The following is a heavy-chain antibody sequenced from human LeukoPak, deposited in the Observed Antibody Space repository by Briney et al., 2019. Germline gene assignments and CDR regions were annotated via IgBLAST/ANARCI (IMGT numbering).Heavy chain of an antibody. V-gene: IGHV1-8*01. Sequence: ASVKVSCKASGYTFTSYDINWVRQATGQGLEWMGWMNPNSGNTGYAQKFQGRVTMTRNTSISTAYMELSSLRSEDTAVYYCARVLVGAIWFDPWGQGTLVTVSS. D-gene: IGHD1-26*01. CDR3: ARVLVGAIWFDP. CDR1: GYTFTSYD. J-gene: IGHJ5*02. CDR2: MNPNSGNT.